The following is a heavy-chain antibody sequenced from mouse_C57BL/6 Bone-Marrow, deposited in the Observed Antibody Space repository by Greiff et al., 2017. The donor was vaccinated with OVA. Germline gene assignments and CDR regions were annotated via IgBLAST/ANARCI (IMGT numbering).Heavy chain of an antibody. CDR3: ARHYSNYGYAMDY. Sequence: EVKLVESGGDLVKPGGSLKLSCAASGFTFSSYGMSWVRQTPDKRLEWVATISSGGSYTYYPDSVKGRFTISRDNAKNTLYLQMSSLKSEDTAMYYCARHYSNYGYAMDYWGQGTSVTVSS. CDR1: GFTFSSYG. V-gene: IGHV5-6*01. D-gene: IGHD2-5*01. CDR2: ISSGGSYT. J-gene: IGHJ4*01.